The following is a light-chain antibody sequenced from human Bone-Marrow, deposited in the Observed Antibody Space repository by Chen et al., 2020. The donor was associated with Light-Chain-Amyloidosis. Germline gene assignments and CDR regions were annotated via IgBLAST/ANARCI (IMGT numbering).Light chain of an antibody. V-gene: IGKV2-24*01. J-gene: IGKJ5*01. CDR1: RSLVHRDGNTY. CDR2: LIS. Sequence: DIVMTQTPLSSPVTLGHPASISCRSSRSLVHRDGNTYLSWLQQRPGQPPRLLIYLISNRFSGVPDRFSGSGAGTDLALKISRVEAEDVGIYYGMQSTQVPISFGQGTRLEIK. CDR3: MQSTQVPIS.